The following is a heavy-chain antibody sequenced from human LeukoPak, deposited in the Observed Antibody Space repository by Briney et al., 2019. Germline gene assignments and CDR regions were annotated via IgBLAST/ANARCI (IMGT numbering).Heavy chain of an antibody. J-gene: IGHJ4*02. CDR3: AGYGGFSK. CDR2: IYNTGTT. D-gene: IGHD4-23*01. CDR1: GFTVSGNH. V-gene: IGHV3-53*01. Sequence: GGSLRLSCAVSGFTVSGNHVTWVRQAPGKGLAWVSTIYNTGTTNYADSVKGRFTISRDNSKNTVYLQMNSLRAEDMAIYYCAGYGGFSKWGQGTHVTVSS.